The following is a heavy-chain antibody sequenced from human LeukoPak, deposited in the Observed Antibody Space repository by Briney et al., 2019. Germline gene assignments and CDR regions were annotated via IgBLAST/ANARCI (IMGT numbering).Heavy chain of an antibody. CDR2: IYPGDSDT. V-gene: IGHV5-51*01. CDR3: ARSLYYDYVWGSYRYIGAFDI. J-gene: IGHJ3*02. Sequence: GAALKISCKGSGSRFTSYWIGWGRQMPGKGLEGMGIIYPGDSDTRYSPSFQGQVTISADKSIRTAYLQWSSLKASDTAMYYCARSLYYDYVWGSYRYIGAFDIWGQGTMVTVSS. D-gene: IGHD3-16*02. CDR1: GSRFTSYW.